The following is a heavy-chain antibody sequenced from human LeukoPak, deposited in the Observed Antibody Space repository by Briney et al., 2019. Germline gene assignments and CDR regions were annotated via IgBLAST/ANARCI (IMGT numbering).Heavy chain of an antibody. Sequence: GGSLRLSCAASGFTFSSYWMSWVRQAPGKGLEWVANIKQDGSEKYYVDSVKGRFTISRDNAKNSLYLQMNSLRAEDTAVYYCARDWGYSGSYFDYWGQGTLVTVSS. CDR1: GFTFSSYW. CDR2: IKQDGSEK. CDR3: ARDWGYSGSYFDY. V-gene: IGHV3-7*01. D-gene: IGHD1-26*01. J-gene: IGHJ4*02.